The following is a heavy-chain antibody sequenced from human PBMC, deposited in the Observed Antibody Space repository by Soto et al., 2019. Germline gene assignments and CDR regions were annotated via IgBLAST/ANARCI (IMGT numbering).Heavy chain of an antibody. CDR3: ATPSHYDNGGYYLLFDY. J-gene: IGHJ4*02. CDR1: GGTFSSYA. V-gene: IGHV1-69*01. D-gene: IGHD3-22*01. Sequence: HVQLVQSGAEVKKPGSSVKVSCKASGGTFSSYAISWVRQAPGQGLEWMGGIIPIFGTPKYAQKFQGRVTIIADESTTTAYMEMTSLRSEDTAVYYCATPSHYDNGGYYLLFDYWGQGTLVTVSS. CDR2: IIPIFGTP.